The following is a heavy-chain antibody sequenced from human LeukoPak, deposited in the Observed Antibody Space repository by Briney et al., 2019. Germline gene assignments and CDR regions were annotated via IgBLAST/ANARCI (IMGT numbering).Heavy chain of an antibody. V-gene: IGHV3-21*01. CDR1: GFTFSSYS. Sequence: GESLRLSCAASGFTFSSYSMIWVRQAPGKGLEWFSSISGSSSYIYYAASVKGRFTISRDNAKKSLYLQMNSLRAEDTAVYYCARDPVPAAMEDAFDIWGQGTMVTVSS. D-gene: IGHD2-2*01. CDR3: ARDPVPAAMEDAFDI. J-gene: IGHJ3*02. CDR2: ISGSSSYI.